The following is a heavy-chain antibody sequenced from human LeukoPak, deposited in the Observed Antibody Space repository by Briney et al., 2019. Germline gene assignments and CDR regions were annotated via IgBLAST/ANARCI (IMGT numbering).Heavy chain of an antibody. J-gene: IGHJ4*02. Sequence: PGGSLRLSCAASGFTFSSYWMSWVRQAPGKGLEWVANIKQDGSEKYYVDSVKGRFTISRDNAKNSLYLQMNSLRAGDTAVYYCARAGTKVRGFGELLLYYWGQGTLVTVSS. V-gene: IGHV3-7*01. CDR3: ARAGTKVRGFGELLLYY. CDR2: IKQDGSEK. CDR1: GFTFSSYW. D-gene: IGHD3-10*01.